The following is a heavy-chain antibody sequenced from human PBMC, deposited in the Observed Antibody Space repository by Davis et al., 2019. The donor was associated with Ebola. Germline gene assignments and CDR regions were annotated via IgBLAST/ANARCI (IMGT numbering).Heavy chain of an antibody. D-gene: IGHD2-21*02. Sequence: GESLKISCAASGFTFSSYSMNWVRQAPGKGLGWVSYISSSSSTIYYADSVKGRFTVSRDNAKNSLYLQMNSLRAEDTAVYYCVRDPALVVTGGGWFFGLWGRGTLVTVSS. CDR1: GFTFSSYS. J-gene: IGHJ2*01. CDR3: VRDPALVVTGGGWFFGL. CDR2: ISSSSSTI. V-gene: IGHV3-48*04.